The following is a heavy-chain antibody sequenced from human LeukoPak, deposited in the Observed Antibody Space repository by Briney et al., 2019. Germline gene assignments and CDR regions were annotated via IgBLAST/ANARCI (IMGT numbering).Heavy chain of an antibody. CDR1: GGSVSSGSSY. Sequence: MASETLSLTCTVSGGSVSSGSSYWSWIRQPPGKGLEWVGYIYYSGSTNYNPSLKSRVTISVDTSKNQFSLKLSSVTAADTALYYCARGSAWYFVYWGQGTLVTVSS. D-gene: IGHD6-19*01. J-gene: IGHJ4*02. CDR3: ARGSAWYFVY. V-gene: IGHV4-61*01. CDR2: IYYSGST.